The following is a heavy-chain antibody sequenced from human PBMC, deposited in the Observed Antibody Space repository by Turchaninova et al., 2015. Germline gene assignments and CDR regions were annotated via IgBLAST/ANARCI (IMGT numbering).Heavy chain of an antibody. D-gene: IGHD6-13*01. CDR3: TXXXIAAAGRGRXEYFXX. J-gene: IGHJ1*01. Sequence: QITLKESGPTLVKPTQTLTLTCTFSGFSLSTSGVGVGWIRHPPGTALEWLTLIYWVDDKRYSPSLNIRIPITTDTXXNQVXLTMTXXDPXXXATYYCTXXXIAAAGRGRXEYFXXWGQGTLVTXSS. CDR1: GFSLSTSGVG. CDR2: IYWVDDK. V-gene: IGHV2-5*02.